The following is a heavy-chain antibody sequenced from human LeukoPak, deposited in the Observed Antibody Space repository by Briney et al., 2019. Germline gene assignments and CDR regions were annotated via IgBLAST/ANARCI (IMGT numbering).Heavy chain of an antibody. CDR3: SRSGAGRDYFDY. J-gene: IGHJ4*02. CDR2: TRSKAYGGTT. V-gene: IGHV3-49*04. D-gene: IGHD6-13*01. CDR1: GFTFGDYA. Sequence: GGSLRLSCTGSGFTFGDYAINWVRQAPGKGLEWVGFTRSKAYGGTTENAASVEGRFAISRDDSKTIAYLQLNSLKTEDTAVYYCSRSGAGRDYFDYWGRGTLVTVSS.